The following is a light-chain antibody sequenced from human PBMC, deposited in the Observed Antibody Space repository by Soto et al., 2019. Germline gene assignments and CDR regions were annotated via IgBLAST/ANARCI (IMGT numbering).Light chain of an antibody. J-gene: IGKJ5*01. Sequence: EIVLTQSPGTLSLSPGERATLSCRASQSFSSSYLAWYQQKPGQAPRLLIYETSSRATGIPDRFSGSGSGTEFTLTISSLQSEDFAVYYCQQYGSSPITFGQGTRLEIK. V-gene: IGKV3-20*01. CDR3: QQYGSSPIT. CDR1: QSFSSSY. CDR2: ETS.